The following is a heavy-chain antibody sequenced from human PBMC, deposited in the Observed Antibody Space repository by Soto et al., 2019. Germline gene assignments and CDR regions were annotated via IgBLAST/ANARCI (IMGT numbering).Heavy chain of an antibody. D-gene: IGHD2-21*01. CDR3: AGTIPSRYSDY. CDR2: IIPIFGTA. CDR1: GGTFSSYA. J-gene: IGHJ4*02. V-gene: IGHV1-69*13. Sequence: GAGVNVSCKASGGTFSSYAISWVRQAPGQGLELMGGIIPIFGTANYAQKFQGRVTITAXXXXXXTXMXLSXXXSEDTAVYYCAGTIPSRYSDYWGQGTLGTVST.